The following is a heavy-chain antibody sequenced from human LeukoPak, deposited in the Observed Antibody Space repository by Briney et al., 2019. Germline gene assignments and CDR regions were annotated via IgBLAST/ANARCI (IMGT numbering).Heavy chain of an antibody. CDR2: ISSSSSTT. V-gene: IGHV3-48*02. CDR1: GFSFSSYS. CDR3: ARCGDYQARGLYYYGMDV. D-gene: IGHD2-21*01. Sequence: PGGPLRLSCAAPGFSFSSYSMNWVRQAPGKGLVWVSCISSSSSTTRYADSVKGRFTISRDNAKNTLYLQMNSLRDEDTAVYYCARCGDYQARGLYYYGMDVWGQGTPVTVSS. J-gene: IGHJ6*02.